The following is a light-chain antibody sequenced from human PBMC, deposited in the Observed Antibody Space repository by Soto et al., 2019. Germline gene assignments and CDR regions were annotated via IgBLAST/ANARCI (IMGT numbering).Light chain of an antibody. J-gene: IGLJ1*01. Sequence: QSALTQPASVSESPGQSTTISCAGHSSDVGGYNRVSWYQQHADKAPKLLIHEVSNRTSGVSNRFSGSKSGNTASLTISGLQAEDEADYYCTSYTSISTYVFGTGTKV. CDR2: EVS. CDR3: TSYTSISTYV. CDR1: SSDVGGYNR. V-gene: IGLV2-14*01.